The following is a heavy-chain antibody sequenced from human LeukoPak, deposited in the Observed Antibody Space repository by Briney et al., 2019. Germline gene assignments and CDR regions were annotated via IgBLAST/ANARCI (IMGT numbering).Heavy chain of an antibody. Sequence: PGGSLRVSRAASGLTFRKFAMTWVRQAPGKGLEWVSTISGNGGETFYADSVKGRFTISRDNSKNTVYLQMNSLRVEDTAAYYCAKGGHYSFFDFWGQGTLVTVSS. D-gene: IGHD3-22*01. CDR3: AKGGHYSFFDF. V-gene: IGHV3-23*01. CDR1: GLTFRKFA. J-gene: IGHJ4*02. CDR2: ISGNGGET.